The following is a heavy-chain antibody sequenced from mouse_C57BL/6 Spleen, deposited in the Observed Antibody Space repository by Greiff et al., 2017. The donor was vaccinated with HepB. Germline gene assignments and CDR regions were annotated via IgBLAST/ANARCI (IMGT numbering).Heavy chain of an antibody. J-gene: IGHJ4*01. Sequence: EVQLQQSGAELVRPGASVKLSCTASGFNIKDDYTHWVKQRPEQGLEWIGWIDPENGDTEYASKFQGKATITADTSSNTAYLQLSSLTSEDTAVYYCTTEAKGAMDYWGQGTSVTVSS. V-gene: IGHV14-4*01. CDR1: GFNIKDDY. CDR3: TTEAKGAMDY. CDR2: IDPENGDT.